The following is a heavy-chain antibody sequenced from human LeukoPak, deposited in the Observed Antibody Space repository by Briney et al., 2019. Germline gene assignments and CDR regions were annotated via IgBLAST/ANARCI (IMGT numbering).Heavy chain of an antibody. CDR1: GGSFSGYY. D-gene: IGHD6-19*01. CDR2: INHSGST. J-gene: IGHJ3*02. Sequence: SETLSLTCAVYGGSFSGYYWSWIRQPPGKGLEWIGEINHSGSTNYNPSLKSRVTISVDMSKNQFSLKLSSVTAADTAVYYCARAEQWPVPDAFDIWGQGTMVTVSS. V-gene: IGHV4-34*01. CDR3: ARAEQWPVPDAFDI.